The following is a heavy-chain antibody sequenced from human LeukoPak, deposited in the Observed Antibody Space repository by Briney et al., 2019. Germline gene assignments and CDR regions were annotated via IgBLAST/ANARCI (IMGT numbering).Heavy chain of an antibody. J-gene: IGHJ3*02. CDR2: INPNSGGT. D-gene: IGHD6-13*01. CDR3: AQIAAAATDAFDI. Sequence: ASVKVSCKTSGYTFTGYYMHWVRQAPGQGLEWMGWINPNSGGTNYAQKFQGRVTMTRDTSISTAYMELSRLRSDDTAVYYCAQIAAAATDAFDIWGQGTMVTVSS. CDR1: GYTFTGYY. V-gene: IGHV1-2*02.